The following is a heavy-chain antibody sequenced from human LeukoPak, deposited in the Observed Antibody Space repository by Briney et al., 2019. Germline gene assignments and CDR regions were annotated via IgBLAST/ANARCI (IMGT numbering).Heavy chain of an antibody. V-gene: IGHV3-9*01. CDR3: ARDFALAAAMGY. Sequence: PGGSLRLSCAASGFTFVDHAMHWVRQAPGKGLEWVSGITWSGGTMGYADSVKGRFTISRDNSKNTLYLQMNSLRAEDTAVYYCARDFALAAAMGYWGQGTLVTVSS. CDR2: ITWSGGTM. J-gene: IGHJ4*02. D-gene: IGHD6-13*01. CDR1: GFTFVDHA.